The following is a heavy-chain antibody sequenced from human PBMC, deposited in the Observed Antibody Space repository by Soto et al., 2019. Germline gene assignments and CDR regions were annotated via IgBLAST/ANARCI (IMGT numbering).Heavy chain of an antibody. CDR2: ISSRGSSI. D-gene: IGHD3-3*01. V-gene: IGHV3-11*01. CDR1: GFTFSDYY. CDR3: ARGYYDFWSGYYISPYGMDV. Sequence: GGSLRLSCAVSGFTFSDYYMSWIRQAPGKGLEWVSYISSRGSSIYYADSVKGRFTISRDNAKNSLYLQMNGLRAEDTAVYYCARGYYDFWSGYYISPYGMDVWGQGTTVTVS. J-gene: IGHJ6*02.